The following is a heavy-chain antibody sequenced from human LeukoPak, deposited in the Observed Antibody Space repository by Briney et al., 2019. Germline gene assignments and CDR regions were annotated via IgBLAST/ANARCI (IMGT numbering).Heavy chain of an antibody. CDR2: INQDGSEK. Sequence: GGSLRLSCAASGFMFRSYWMSWVRQAPGKGLEWVANINQDGSEKYYVDSVKGRFTISRDNAKKSLYLQMNSLRAEDTAVYYCAIHFDILTGVTPIDYWGQGSLVTVSS. D-gene: IGHD3-9*01. CDR3: AIHFDILTGVTPIDY. V-gene: IGHV3-7*01. J-gene: IGHJ4*02. CDR1: GFMFRSYW.